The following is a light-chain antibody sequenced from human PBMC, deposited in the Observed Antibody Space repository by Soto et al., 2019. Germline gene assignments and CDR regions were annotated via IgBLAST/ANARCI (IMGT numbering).Light chain of an antibody. J-gene: IGKJ4*01. Sequence: EIMLKQSPATLSLSPGERVTLSCRASQSVNGLLGWYQQRPGQAPRLLISDASKRATGIPARFSGSGFETDFTLTISSLEPEDFAVYYCQQRISWPLTFGGGTKVEIK. V-gene: IGKV3-11*01. CDR2: DAS. CDR1: QSVNGL. CDR3: QQRISWPLT.